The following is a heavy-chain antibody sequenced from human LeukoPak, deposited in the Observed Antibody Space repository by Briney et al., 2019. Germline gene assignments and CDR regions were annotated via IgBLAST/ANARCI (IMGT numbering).Heavy chain of an antibody. CDR3: ARAVGLWYFEL. J-gene: IGHJ2*01. V-gene: IGHV3-23*01. Sequence: GGSLRLSCAASGFTFSTHDMSWVRQAPGKGLEWVSAISRSGDGTTYADSVKGRFTISRDNSKNTLFLQMNSLRAEDTAIYYCARAVGLWYFELWGRGSLVTVSS. CDR1: GFTFSTHD. CDR2: ISRSGDGT. D-gene: IGHD5/OR15-5a*01.